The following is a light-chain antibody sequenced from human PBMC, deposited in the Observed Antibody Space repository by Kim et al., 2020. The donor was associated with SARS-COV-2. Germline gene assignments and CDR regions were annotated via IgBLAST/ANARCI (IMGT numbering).Light chain of an antibody. V-gene: IGKV3-15*01. Sequence: SPGERATLSCRASQSVSSNLAWYQQKPGQDPRLLLYGASTRATGILARCSGSGSGTEFIITISSMQSEDFAVYYCQQYNNWSPYTFGQGTKLEI. J-gene: IGKJ2*01. CDR2: GAS. CDR3: QQYNNWSPYT. CDR1: QSVSSN.